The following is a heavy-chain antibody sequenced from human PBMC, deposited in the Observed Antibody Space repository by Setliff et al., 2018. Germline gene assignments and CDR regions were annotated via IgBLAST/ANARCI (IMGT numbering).Heavy chain of an antibody. J-gene: IGHJ4*02. CDR2: IHYSGST. V-gene: IGHV4-39*01. D-gene: IGHD2-2*01. Sequence: PSETLSLTCTVSGGSINSGSYFWAWIRQPPGKGLEWIGSIHYSGSTYYNPSLKSRVTIFVDTSKNQFSLNLNSVTAADTGVYYCASCRYQVPYDYWGQGILVTVSS. CDR3: ASCRYQVPYDY. CDR1: GGSINSGSYF.